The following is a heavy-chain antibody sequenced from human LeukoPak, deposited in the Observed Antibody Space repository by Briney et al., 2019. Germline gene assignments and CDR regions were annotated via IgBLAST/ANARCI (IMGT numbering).Heavy chain of an antibody. J-gene: IGHJ4*02. CDR1: GFTFGSYS. CDR2: ISSSSSYI. V-gene: IGHV3-21*01. Sequence: PGGSLRLSCAASGFTFGSYSMNWVRQAPGKGLEWVSSISSSSSYIYYVDSVKGRFTISRDNAKKSVYLQMNSLRAEDTAVYYCARGQLYYDSSGFDYWGQGTLVTVSS. CDR3: ARGQLYYDSSGFDY. D-gene: IGHD3-22*01.